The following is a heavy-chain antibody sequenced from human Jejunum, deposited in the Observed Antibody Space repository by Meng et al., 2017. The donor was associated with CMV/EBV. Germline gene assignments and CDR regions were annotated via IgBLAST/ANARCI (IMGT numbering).Heavy chain of an antibody. CDR2: IYSGGST. CDR1: GFTVSSNF. D-gene: IGHD6-6*01. CDR3: ARDIYSSSLNWGY. J-gene: IGHJ4*02. Sequence: EVQLVESGXGLVQPGGXLRRSCAASGFTVSSNFMSWVRQAPGKGLEWVSVIYSGGSTYYADSVMGRFTISRDNSKNTLYLQMNSLRVEDTAVYYCARDIYSSSLNWGYWGQGTLVTVSS. V-gene: IGHV3-66*01.